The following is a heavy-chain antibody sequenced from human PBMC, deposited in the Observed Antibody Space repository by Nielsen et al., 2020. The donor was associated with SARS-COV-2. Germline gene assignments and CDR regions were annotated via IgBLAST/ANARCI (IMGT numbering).Heavy chain of an antibody. CDR3: AKDGVVRGDALDL. Sequence: GGSLRLSCAASGFTFNIYAMAWVRRAPGRGLQWVTGVSASGDSTYYTDSVKGRFSISRDNSKNTLFLQMHSLRVEDTALYYCAKDGVVRGDALDLWGQGTMVTVSS. J-gene: IGHJ3*01. CDR2: VSASGDST. CDR1: GFTFNIYA. D-gene: IGHD3-10*01. V-gene: IGHV3-23*01.